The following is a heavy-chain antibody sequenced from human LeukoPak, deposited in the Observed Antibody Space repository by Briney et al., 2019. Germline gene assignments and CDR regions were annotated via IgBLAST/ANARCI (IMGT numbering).Heavy chain of an antibody. CDR2: ISSRSSYI. V-gene: IGHV3-21*01. CDR1: GFTFSTYE. Sequence: KPGGSLRLSCAASGFTFSTYEMSWVRQAPGKGLEWVSSISSRSSYIFYADSVKGRFTISRDNAKKSLYLQMNSLRAEDTAVYYCASGVNYFDYWGQGTLVTVSS. J-gene: IGHJ4*02. CDR3: ASGVNYFDY. D-gene: IGHD3-3*01.